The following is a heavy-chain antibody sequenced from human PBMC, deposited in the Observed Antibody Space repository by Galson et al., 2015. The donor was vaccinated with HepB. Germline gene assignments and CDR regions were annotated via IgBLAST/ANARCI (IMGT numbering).Heavy chain of an antibody. J-gene: IGHJ4*02. CDR3: ARSMPHHLTYYDFWSGYPGIDY. D-gene: IGHD3-3*01. V-gene: IGHV3-33*01. CDR1: GFTFSSYG. Sequence: SLRLSCAASGFTFSSYGMHWVRQAPGKGLEWVAVIWYDGSNKYYADSVKGRFTISRDNSKNTLYLQMNSLRAEDTAVYYCARSMPHHLTYYDFWSGYPGIDYWGQGTLVTVSS. CDR2: IWYDGSNK.